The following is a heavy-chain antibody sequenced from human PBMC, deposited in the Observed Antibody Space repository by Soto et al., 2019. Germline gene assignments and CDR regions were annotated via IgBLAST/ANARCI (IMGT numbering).Heavy chain of an antibody. CDR3: ARGQDYGSGSYGYYYYGMDV. Sequence: ASVKVSCKASGYTLTGYYMHWVRQAPGQGLEWMGWINPNSGGTNYAQKFQGRVTMTRDTSISTAYMELSRLRSDDTAVYYCARGQDYGSGSYGYYYYGMDVWGQGTTVTVSS. CDR2: INPNSGGT. D-gene: IGHD3-10*01. CDR1: GYTLTGYY. J-gene: IGHJ6*02. V-gene: IGHV1-2*02.